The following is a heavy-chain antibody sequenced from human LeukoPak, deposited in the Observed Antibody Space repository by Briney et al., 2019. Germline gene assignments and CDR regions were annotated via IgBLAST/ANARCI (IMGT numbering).Heavy chain of an antibody. Sequence: PGGSLRLACAASGFTFSCYAMSWVRHAPGKGLEWVSAISGSGGSTYYADSVKGRFTNSRDNSKNTLYLQMNSLRAEDTAVYYCPKSGTAVAGHWFDPWGQGTLVTVSS. J-gene: IGHJ5*02. CDR2: ISGSGGST. V-gene: IGHV3-23*01. CDR3: PKSGTAVAGHWFDP. CDR1: GFTFSCYA. D-gene: IGHD6-19*01.